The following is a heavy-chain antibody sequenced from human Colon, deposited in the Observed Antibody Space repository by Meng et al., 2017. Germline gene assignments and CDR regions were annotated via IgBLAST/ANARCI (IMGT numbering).Heavy chain of an antibody. V-gene: IGHV4-4*02. D-gene: IGHD3-22*01. CDR1: GGAISRSDW. Sequence: VRLQGSGPGLVKPSETLVLTGAGSGGAISRSDWWSWVRQPPGKGLEWIGENSHSGSTNYSPSLKSRVTISLDKSKNQLSLKLNSVTAADTAVYYCASSDYYRSDYWGQGTLVTVSS. CDR2: NSHSGST. J-gene: IGHJ4*02. CDR3: ASSDYYRSDY.